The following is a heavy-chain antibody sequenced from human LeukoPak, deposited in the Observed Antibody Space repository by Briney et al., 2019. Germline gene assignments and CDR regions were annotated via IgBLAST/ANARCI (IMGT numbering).Heavy chain of an antibody. CDR2: IYPKSGGT. Sequence: GALVQVSCKASGYTFTDYYMHWVRQAPGQGLEWMGRIYPKSGGTSFAQKFQGRVTMTRDTSISTAYMELSRLRSDDTAVYYCARLLGDFEYWGQGTLVTVSS. D-gene: IGHD3-16*01. CDR3: ARLLGDFEY. CDR1: GYTFTDYY. V-gene: IGHV1-2*06. J-gene: IGHJ4*02.